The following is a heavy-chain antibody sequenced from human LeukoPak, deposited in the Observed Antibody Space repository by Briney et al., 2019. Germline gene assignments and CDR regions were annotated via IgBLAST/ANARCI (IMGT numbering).Heavy chain of an antibody. CDR3: ARALNIFLFDY. D-gene: IGHD2/OR15-2a*01. CDR2: ISGSGGST. Sequence: PGGSLRLSCAASGFTFSSYAMNWVRQAPGKGLEWVSAISGSGGSTYDADSVKGRFTISRDNSKNTLSLQMNSLRVEDTAVYYCARALNIFLFDYWGQGTLVTVSS. J-gene: IGHJ4*02. CDR1: GFTFSSYA. V-gene: IGHV3-23*01.